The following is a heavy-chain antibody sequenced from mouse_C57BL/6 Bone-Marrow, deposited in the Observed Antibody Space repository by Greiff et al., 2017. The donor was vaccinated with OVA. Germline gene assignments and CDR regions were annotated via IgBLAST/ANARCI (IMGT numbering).Heavy chain of an antibody. CDR1: GFTFSSYA. CDR3: ARDLTGTWFAY. D-gene: IGHD4-1*01. J-gene: IGHJ3*01. CDR2: ISDGGSYT. Sequence: EVKLVESGGGLVKPGGSLKLSCAASGFTFSSYAMSWVRQTPEKRLEWVATISDGGSYTYYPDNVKVRFTISRDNAKNNLYLQMSHLKSEDTAMYYCARDLTGTWFAYWGQGTLVTVSA. V-gene: IGHV5-4*01.